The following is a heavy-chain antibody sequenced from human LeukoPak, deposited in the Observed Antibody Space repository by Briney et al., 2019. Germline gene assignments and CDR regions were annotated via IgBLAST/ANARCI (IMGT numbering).Heavy chain of an antibody. CDR3: ARDGDPPIWPGWPWGGYYYMDV. D-gene: IGHD2-21*01. V-gene: IGHV3-64*01. CDR1: GFTFSSYA. CDR2: ISSNGGST. J-gene: IGHJ6*03. Sequence: GGSLRLSCAASGFTFSSYAMHWVRQAPGKGLEYVSAISSNGGSTYYANSVKGRFTISRDNSKNTLYLQMGSLRAEDMAVYYCARDGDPPIWPGWPWGGYYYMDVWGKGTTVTVSS.